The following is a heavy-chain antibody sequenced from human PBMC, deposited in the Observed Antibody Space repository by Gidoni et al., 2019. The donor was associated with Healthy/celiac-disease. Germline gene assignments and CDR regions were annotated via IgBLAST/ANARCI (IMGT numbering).Heavy chain of an antibody. J-gene: IGHJ4*02. D-gene: IGHD6-13*01. V-gene: IGHV3-74*01. CDR2: INCDGSST. CDR1: GFTFSSYG. CDR3: ARKSAAGLDY. Sequence: EVQLVEAGGGVVEPGGSGRLSCAASGFTFSSYGMQRARQAPGTGLVWVSRINCDGSSTSYADAVKGRFTIARDNSKNTLYLQMNSLSAEDTAVYYCARKSAAGLDYWGQGTLVTVSS.